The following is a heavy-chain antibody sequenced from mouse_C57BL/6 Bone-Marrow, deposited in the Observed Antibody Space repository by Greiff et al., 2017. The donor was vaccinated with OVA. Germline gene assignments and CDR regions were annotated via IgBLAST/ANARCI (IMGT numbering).Heavy chain of an antibody. CDR1: GYTFTSYG. CDR2: IYPRSGNT. J-gene: IGHJ2*01. V-gene: IGHV1-81*01. Sequence: VQLQQSGAELARPGASMKLSCKASGYTFTSYGISWVKQRTGQGLEWIGEIYPRSGNTYYNEKFKGKATLTADKSSSTAYMELRSLTSEDSAVDFCSRTRRKYYFDYWGQGTTVTVSS. CDR3: SRTRRKYYFDY.